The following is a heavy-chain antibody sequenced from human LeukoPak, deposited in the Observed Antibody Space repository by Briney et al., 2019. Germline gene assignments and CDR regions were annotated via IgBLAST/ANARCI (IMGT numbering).Heavy chain of an antibody. CDR2: IYYSVST. CDR1: GGSISSGDYY. D-gene: IGHD5/OR15-5a*01. Sequence: SETLSLTCTVSGGSISSGDYYWSWIRQPPGKGLEWIGYIYYSVSTYYNPSLKSRVTISVDTSKNQFSLKLSSVTAADTAVYYCARGGVLDFDYWGQGTLVTVSS. J-gene: IGHJ4*02. V-gene: IGHV4-30-4*01. CDR3: ARGGVLDFDY.